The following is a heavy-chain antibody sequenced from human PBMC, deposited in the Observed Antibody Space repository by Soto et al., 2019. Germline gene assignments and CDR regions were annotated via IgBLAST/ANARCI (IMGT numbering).Heavy chain of an antibody. CDR1: GYTFTSYA. Sequence: EASVKVSCKASGYTFTSYAMHWVRQAPGQRLEWMGWINAGNGNTKYSQKFQGRVTITRDTSASTAYMELSSLRSEDTAVYYCARDRIVVVPASWPWFDPWGQGTLVTVS. D-gene: IGHD2-2*01. J-gene: IGHJ5*02. V-gene: IGHV1-3*01. CDR3: ARDRIVVVPASWPWFDP. CDR2: INAGNGNT.